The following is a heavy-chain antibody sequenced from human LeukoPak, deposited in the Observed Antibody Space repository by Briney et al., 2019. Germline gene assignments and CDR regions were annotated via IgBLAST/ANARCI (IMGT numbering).Heavy chain of an antibody. CDR2: INHSGST. J-gene: IGHJ5*02. D-gene: IGHD1-26*01. CDR3: AREWELLRRHRGWFDP. Sequence: SETLSLTCAVYGGSFSGYYWSWIRQPPGKGLEWIGEINHSGSTNYNPSLKSRVTISVDTSKNQFSLKLSSVTAADTAVYYCAREWELLRRHRGWFDPWGQGTLVTVSS. CDR1: GGSFSGYY. V-gene: IGHV4-34*01.